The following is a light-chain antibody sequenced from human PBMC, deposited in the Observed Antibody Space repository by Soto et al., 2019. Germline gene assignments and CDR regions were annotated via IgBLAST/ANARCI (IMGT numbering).Light chain of an antibody. V-gene: IGKV1-5*02. CDR1: RSVDKW. J-gene: IGKJ1*01. CDR2: EAS. Sequence: DIKMTQSPSTLSASLGDRVTIVCRASRSVDKWLAWYQQKSGKAPKLLIYEASNLQSGVPSRFGGSGSGAEFTLTINDLPPEDVGNYYCQKYYSFWTFGPGTKADIK. CDR3: QKYYSFWT.